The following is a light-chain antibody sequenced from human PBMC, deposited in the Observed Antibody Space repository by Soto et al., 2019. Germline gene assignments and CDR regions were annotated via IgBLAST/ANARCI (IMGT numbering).Light chain of an antibody. CDR3: SSHTSGSTRV. Sequence: QSVLTQPASVSGSPGQSIAISCTGTSGDVGGYDYVSWYQQHPDKALKLMIYEVTKRPSWVSNRFSGSKSGNTASLTISRLHPEDEADYYCSSHTSGSTRVFGSGTKLTVL. CDR1: SGDVGGYDY. V-gene: IGLV2-14*01. CDR2: EVT. J-gene: IGLJ1*01.